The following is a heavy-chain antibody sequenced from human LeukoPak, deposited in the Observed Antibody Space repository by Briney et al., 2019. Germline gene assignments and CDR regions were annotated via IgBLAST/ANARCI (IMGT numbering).Heavy chain of an antibody. J-gene: IGHJ5*02. Sequence: PGGSLRLSCAASGFTFDDYAMHWVRQAPGKGLEWVSGISWNSGSIGYADSVKGRFTISRDNAKNSLSLQMNSLRAEDTAVYYCARGGCSSTTCYSWFDPWGQGTLVTVSS. D-gene: IGHD2-2*01. CDR1: GFTFDDYA. V-gene: IGHV3-9*01. CDR2: ISWNSGSI. CDR3: ARGGCSSTTCYSWFDP.